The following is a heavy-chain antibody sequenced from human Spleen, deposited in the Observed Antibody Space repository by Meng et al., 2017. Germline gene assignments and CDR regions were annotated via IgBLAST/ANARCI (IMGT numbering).Heavy chain of an antibody. CDR2: IRSTPYDGTT. V-gene: IGHV3-49*04. Sequence: GESLKISCTASGFTFGHYAMTWVRQAPGKGLEWVGFIRSTPYDGTTEYAASVRGRFSISRDDSRSIAYLQMNSLKAEDTAVYYCTRASYDSSGYYYPDRFYFDYWGQGTLVTVSS. D-gene: IGHD3-22*01. J-gene: IGHJ4*02. CDR3: TRASYDSSGYYYPDRFYFDY. CDR1: GFTFGHYA.